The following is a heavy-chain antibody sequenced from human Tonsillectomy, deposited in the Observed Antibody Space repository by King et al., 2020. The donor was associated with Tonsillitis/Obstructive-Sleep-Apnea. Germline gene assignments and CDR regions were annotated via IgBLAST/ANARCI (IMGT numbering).Heavy chain of an antibody. CDR3: ANDYDPRSSGWYLDAFDI. J-gene: IGHJ3*02. D-gene: IGHD6-19*01. CDR1: EKKA. V-gene: IGHV3-9*01. Sequence: EKKAMHWVRQAPGKGLEWVSGISWSSGSIGYADSVKGRFTISRDNAKNFLYVQMNSLRAEDTALYYCANDYDPRSSGWYLDAFDIWGQGTMVTVTS. CDR2: ISWSSGSI.